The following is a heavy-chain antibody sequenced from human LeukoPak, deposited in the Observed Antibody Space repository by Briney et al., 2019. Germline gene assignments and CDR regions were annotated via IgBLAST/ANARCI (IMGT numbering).Heavy chain of an antibody. Sequence: GGSLRLSCAASGFTFSDYSMNWVRQAPGKGLEWVSSISSSSKYIYYADSVKGRFTISRDNAKNSLYLQMNSLRAEDTALYYCASESVTTGLGYWGQGTLVTVSS. CDR3: ASESVTTGLGY. V-gene: IGHV3-21*01. J-gene: IGHJ4*02. D-gene: IGHD4-17*01. CDR2: ISSSSKYI. CDR1: GFTFSDYS.